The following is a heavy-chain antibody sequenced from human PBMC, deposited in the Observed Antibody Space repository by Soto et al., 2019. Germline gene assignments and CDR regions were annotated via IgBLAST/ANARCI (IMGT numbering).Heavy chain of an antibody. D-gene: IGHD6-19*01. Sequence: EVQLVESGGGLVQPGGSLRLSCAASGFTFSSYWMHWVRQAPGKGLVWVSRINSDGSSTSYADSVKGRFTISRDNAKNTLYLQMNSLRAEDTAVYYWAVAVAGPTAICYWGQGTLFTVAS. V-gene: IGHV3-74*01. J-gene: IGHJ4*02. CDR3: AVAVAGPTAICY. CDR1: GFTFSSYW. CDR2: INSDGSST.